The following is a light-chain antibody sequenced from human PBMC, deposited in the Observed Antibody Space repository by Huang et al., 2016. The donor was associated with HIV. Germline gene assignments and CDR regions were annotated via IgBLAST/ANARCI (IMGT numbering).Light chain of an antibody. CDR3: MQALQTSIT. Sequence: DIVMTQSPLSLPVTPGEPASISCRSSQSLLHSDGSNYVDWYLQQPGQSPQLLIYLGSNRASGVPDRFSGSGSCTDFTLKISRVEAEDVGVYYCMQALQTSITFGQGTRLEIK. V-gene: IGKV2-28*01. CDR2: LGS. J-gene: IGKJ5*01. CDR1: QSLLHSDGSNY.